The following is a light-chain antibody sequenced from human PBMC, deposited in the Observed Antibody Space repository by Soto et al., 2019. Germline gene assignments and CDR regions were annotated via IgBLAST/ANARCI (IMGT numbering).Light chain of an antibody. CDR2: DNN. CDR3: GTWDRNLSAGV. CDR1: SSNIGNNY. V-gene: IGLV1-51*01. J-gene: IGLJ2*01. Sequence: QSVLTQPPSVSAAPGQKVTISCSGSSSNIGNNYVSWYQQLPGIAPKLLIYDNNKRPSGIPDRFSGSKSGTSATLGITGLQTGDEADYYCGTWDRNLSAGVFGGGTKLTVL.